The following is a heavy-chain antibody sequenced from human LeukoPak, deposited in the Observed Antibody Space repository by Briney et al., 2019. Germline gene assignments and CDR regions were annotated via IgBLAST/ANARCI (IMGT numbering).Heavy chain of an antibody. D-gene: IGHD5-18*01. CDR2: IYYSGST. V-gene: IGHV4-59*08. CDR3: ARGGYGPSDFDY. J-gene: IGHJ4*02. Sequence: SETLSLTCTVSGGSISSYYWSWIRQPPGKGLEWIGYIYYSGSTNYNPSLKSRVTISVDTSKNQFSLKLSSVTAADTAVYYCARGGYGPSDFDYWGQGTLVTVSS. CDR1: GGSISSYY.